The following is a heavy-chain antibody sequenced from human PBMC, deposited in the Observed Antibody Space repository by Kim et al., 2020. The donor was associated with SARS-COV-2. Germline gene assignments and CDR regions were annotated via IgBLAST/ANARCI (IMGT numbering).Heavy chain of an antibody. CDR1: GDSISSTTYY. CDR2: VYYTGSA. V-gene: IGHV4-39*01. CDR3: ARQDPYLSGPPVD. D-gene: IGHD2-15*01. Sequence: SQTLSLTCTVSGDSISSTTYYWGWIRQPPGKGLEWIGSVYYTGSAYYNPSLKSRVTISVDTSNNHFSLNLNSVTAADTAMYYCARQDPYLSGPPVDWGQGTLVTVSS. J-gene: IGHJ4*02.